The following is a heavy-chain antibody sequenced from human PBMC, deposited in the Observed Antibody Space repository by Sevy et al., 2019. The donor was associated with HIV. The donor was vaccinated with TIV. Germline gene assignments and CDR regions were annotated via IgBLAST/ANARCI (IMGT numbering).Heavy chain of an antibody. J-gene: IGHJ4*02. CDR1: GFTFSSYA. Sequence: GGSLRLSCAASGFTFSSYAMSWVRQAPGKGLEWVSAISGSGGSTYYADSVKGRFTISRDNSKNTLYLQMKSLRAVDTAVYYCAKDGGGYCSGGSCYSSDYYDSSGYGPFDYWGQGTLVTVSS. CDR2: ISGSGGST. CDR3: AKDGGGYCSGGSCYSSDYYDSSGYGPFDY. V-gene: IGHV3-23*01. D-gene: IGHD2-15*01.